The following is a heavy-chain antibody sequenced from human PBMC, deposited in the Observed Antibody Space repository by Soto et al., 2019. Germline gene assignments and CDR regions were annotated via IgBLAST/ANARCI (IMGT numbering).Heavy chain of an antibody. CDR2: IYYSGST. D-gene: IGHD2-15*01. J-gene: IGHJ3*02. V-gene: IGHV4-59*01. CDR3: ARDSVAVRAFDI. Sequence: PSETLSLTCTVAGGSSSSYYWSWIRQPPGEGLEWIGYIYYSGSTNYNPSLKSRVTISVDTSKNQFSLKLSSVTAADTAVYYCARDSVAVRAFDIWXHGTMVPVSS. CDR1: GGSSSSYY.